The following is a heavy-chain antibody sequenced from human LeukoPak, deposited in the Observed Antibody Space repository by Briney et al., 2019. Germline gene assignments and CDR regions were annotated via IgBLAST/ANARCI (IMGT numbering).Heavy chain of an antibody. V-gene: IGHV1-69*04. CDR2: VIPILGIA. D-gene: IGHD2-2*01. CDR3: ARGEGCSSSSCFDYYYYMDV. Sequence: ASVKVSCKASGGTFSSYAICWVRQAPGHGFEWVGRVIPILGIANYAQKFQGRVTITADKSTSTAYMERSSLRSEDTAVYYIARGEGCSSSSCFDYYYYMDVWGKGTTVTVSS. J-gene: IGHJ6*03. CDR1: GGTFSSYA.